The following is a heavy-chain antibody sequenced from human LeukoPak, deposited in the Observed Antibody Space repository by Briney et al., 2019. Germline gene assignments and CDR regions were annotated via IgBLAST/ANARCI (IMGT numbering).Heavy chain of an antibody. V-gene: IGHV3-9*01. CDR2: FSWYSGSI. J-gene: IGHJ6*04. D-gene: IGHD2-2*02. CDR1: GFTFDDYA. Sequence: GRSMTLSRAASGFTFDDYAMHWVRQAPRKGLEWVAGFSWYSGSIGYADSVKGRFTIPRGNAKNSLYLQMNSLRAEDTALYYCAKDSCSSTSCYNYYYYGMDVWGKGTTVTVS. CDR3: AKDSCSSTSCYNYYYYGMDV.